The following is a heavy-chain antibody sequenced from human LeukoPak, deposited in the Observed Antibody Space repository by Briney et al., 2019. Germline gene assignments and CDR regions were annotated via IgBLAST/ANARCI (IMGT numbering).Heavy chain of an antibody. J-gene: IGHJ4*02. Sequence: ASVKVSCKASGYTFTGYYMHWVRQAPGQPFEYMGIVNPAGGSTSYHHKFQGRVTMTTEASTTTIYMELSNLTSEDTAVYYCARGQLGPTSAPFDSWGQGTLVTVSS. V-gene: IGHV1-46*01. CDR3: ARGQLGPTSAPFDS. CDR2: VNPAGGST. CDR1: GYTFTGYY. D-gene: IGHD1-26*01.